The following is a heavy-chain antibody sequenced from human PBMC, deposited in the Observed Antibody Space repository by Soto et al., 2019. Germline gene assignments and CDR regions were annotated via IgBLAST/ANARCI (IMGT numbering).Heavy chain of an antibody. D-gene: IGHD6-6*01. V-gene: IGHV3-23*01. Sequence: GGSLRLSCAASGFTFSSYAMSWVRQAPGKGLEWVSAISGSGGSTYYADSVKGRFTISRDNSRNTLYLQMNSLRAEDTAVYYCAKGSSSSTKLYYFDYWGQGTLVTVSS. CDR1: GFTFSSYA. CDR3: AKGSSSSTKLYYFDY. CDR2: ISGSGGST. J-gene: IGHJ4*02.